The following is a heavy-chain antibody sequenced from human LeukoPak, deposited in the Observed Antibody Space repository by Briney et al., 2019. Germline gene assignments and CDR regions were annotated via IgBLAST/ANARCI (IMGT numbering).Heavy chain of an antibody. D-gene: IGHD2-2*02. V-gene: IGHV4-59*08. J-gene: IGHJ4*02. CDR3: ARTVVPAAIDY. Sequence: PPETLSLTCTVSGGSISSYYWSWIRQPPGKGLEWIGYIYYSGSTNYNPSLKSRVTISVDTSKNQSSLKLSSVTAADTAVYYCARTVVPAAIDYWGQGTLVTVSS. CDR2: IYYSGST. CDR1: GGSISSYY.